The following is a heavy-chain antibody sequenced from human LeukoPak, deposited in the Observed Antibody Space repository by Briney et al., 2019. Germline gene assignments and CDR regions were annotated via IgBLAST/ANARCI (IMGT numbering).Heavy chain of an antibody. CDR2: ISGSGGST. V-gene: IGHV3-23*01. J-gene: IGHJ5*02. D-gene: IGHD6-6*01. Sequence: PGGSLRLSCAASGFTFSSYAMSWVRQAPGKGLEWVSAISGSGGSTYYADSVKGRFTISRDNSKNTLYLQMNSLRAEDTAVYYCARCGRGDYSSSCWFDPWGQGTLVTVSS. CDR1: GFTFSSYA. CDR3: ARCGRGDYSSSCWFDP.